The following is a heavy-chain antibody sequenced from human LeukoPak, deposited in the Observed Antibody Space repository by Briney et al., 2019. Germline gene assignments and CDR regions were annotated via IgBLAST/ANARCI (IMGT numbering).Heavy chain of an antibody. J-gene: IGHJ4*02. CDR3: AKDRDGADRIIL. D-gene: IGHD5-24*01. CDR1: AYDFTGYH. Sequence: ASVTVSCKVVAYDFTGYHIHWVRQAPGQGPEWMGRLNPNTGHAVYAFKFQGKVTITRDTSSSTAYMEVTRLTSDDTALYYCAKDRDGADRIILWGQGTLVTVSS. V-gene: IGHV1-2*06. CDR2: LNPNTGHA.